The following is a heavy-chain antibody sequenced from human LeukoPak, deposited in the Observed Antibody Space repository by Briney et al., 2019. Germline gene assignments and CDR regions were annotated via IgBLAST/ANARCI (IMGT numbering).Heavy chain of an antibody. J-gene: IGHJ4*02. CDR2: IYYSGST. CDR3: ARHAPITMVRGVLDY. D-gene: IGHD3-10*01. Sequence: KPSDTLSLTCTVSGGSISSYYWSWIRQPPGKGLEWIGYIYYSGSTNYTPSLKSRVTISVDTSKNQFSLKLSSVTAADTAVYYCARHAPITMVRGVLDYWGQGTLVTVSS. CDR1: GGSISSYY. V-gene: IGHV4-59*08.